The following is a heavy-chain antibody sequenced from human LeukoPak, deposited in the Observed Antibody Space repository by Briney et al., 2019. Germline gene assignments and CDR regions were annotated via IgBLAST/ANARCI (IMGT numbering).Heavy chain of an antibody. CDR2: MNPNSGNT. Sequence: ASVKVSCKASGYTFTSYDINWVRQATGQGLEWMGWMNPNSGNTGYAQKFQGRVTITRNTSISTAYMELSSLRSEDTAVYYCARCRAGSSGCGYWGQGTLVTVSS. D-gene: IGHD6-19*01. CDR1: GYTFTSYD. V-gene: IGHV1-8*01. CDR3: ARCRAGSSGCGY. J-gene: IGHJ4*02.